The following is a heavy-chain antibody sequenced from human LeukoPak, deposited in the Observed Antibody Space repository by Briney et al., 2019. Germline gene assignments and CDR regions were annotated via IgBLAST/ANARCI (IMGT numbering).Heavy chain of an antibody. CDR1: GGSISSYY. CDR3: ARVGYDFWSGYYTAHYYYYYLDV. V-gene: IGHV4-59*01. D-gene: IGHD3-3*01. CDR2: IYYSGST. J-gene: IGHJ6*03. Sequence: SETLSLTCTVSGGSISSYYWSWIRQPPGKGLEWIGYIYYSGSTNYNPSLKSRVTISVDTSKNQFSLKLSSVTAADTAVYYCARVGYDFWSGYYTAHYYYYYLDVWGKGTKVTVSS.